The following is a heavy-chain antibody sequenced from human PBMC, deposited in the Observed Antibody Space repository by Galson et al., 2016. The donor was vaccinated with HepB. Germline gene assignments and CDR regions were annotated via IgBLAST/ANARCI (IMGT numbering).Heavy chain of an antibody. Sequence: LRLSCAVSGVSVSSNYMTWVRQAPGKGLEWISLIYSSGRTDYADSVKGRFIIPRDNSDNTLYLQMNSLRAEDTAIYYCARRRDGSGSFQLDYWGQGGQVTV. V-gene: IGHV3-53*01. CDR3: ARRRDGSGSFQLDY. D-gene: IGHD3-10*01. J-gene: IGHJ4*02. CDR2: IYSSGRT. CDR1: GVSVSSNY.